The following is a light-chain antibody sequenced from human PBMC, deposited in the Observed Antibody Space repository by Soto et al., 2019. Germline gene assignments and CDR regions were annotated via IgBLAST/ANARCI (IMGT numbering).Light chain of an antibody. CDR2: GVT. Sequence: QSVLTQPASVSGSPVQSITISCTGTSSDIGAHDDVSWYQQHPGKVPKLLIYGVTDRPSGISNRFSGSKSGNVASLTISGLRAEDEADYYCCSYTSDLTPYVFGTGTQVTVL. CDR1: SSDIGAHDD. CDR3: CSYTSDLTPYV. J-gene: IGLJ1*01. V-gene: IGLV2-14*03.